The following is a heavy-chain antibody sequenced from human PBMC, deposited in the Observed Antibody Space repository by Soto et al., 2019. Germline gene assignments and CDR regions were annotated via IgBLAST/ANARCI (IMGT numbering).Heavy chain of an antibody. CDR3: SHRVLRTVFGLVTTTAIYFDF. CDR2: IYWEDDK. CDR1: GFSLTTSGVG. J-gene: IGHJ4*02. V-gene: IGHV2-5*02. D-gene: IGHD3-3*01. Sequence: QITLNESGPTVVRPTETLTLTCRFSGFSLTTSGVGVGWIRQSPGKAPEWLALIYWEDDKRYSASLKSRLTITKDTAKNQVALTVSDLGPTDTATYYCSHRVLRTVFGLVTTTAIYFDFWGQGTPVAVSS.